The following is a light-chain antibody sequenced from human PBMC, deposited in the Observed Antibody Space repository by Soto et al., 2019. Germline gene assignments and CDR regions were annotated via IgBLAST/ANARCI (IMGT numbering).Light chain of an antibody. J-gene: IGKJ1*01. CDR3: QQYYTTPPT. CDR1: QSVLYSSNNKNY. V-gene: IGKV4-1*01. Sequence: DIVMTRSPDSLGVSLGERATINCKSSQSVLYSSNNKNYLAWCQQKPGQPAKLLIYWASTRESGVPDRFSGSGSRSDFTLTISSLQAEDVAVYYCQQYYTTPPTFGQGTKVDIK. CDR2: WAS.